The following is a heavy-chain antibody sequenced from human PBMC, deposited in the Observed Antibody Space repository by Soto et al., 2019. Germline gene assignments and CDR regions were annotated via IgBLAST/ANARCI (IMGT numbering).Heavy chain of an antibody. CDR3: ARRGYSYEYYYYGMDV. V-gene: IGHV1-8*01. CDR1: GYTFTSYD. CDR2: MNPNSGNT. Sequence: QVQLVQSGAEVKKPGASVKVSCKASGYTFTSYDINWVRQATGQGLEWMGWMNPNSGNTGYAQKFQGRVTMTRNTXISXAYMELSSLRSEDTAVYYCARRGYSYEYYYYGMDVWGQGTTVTVSS. D-gene: IGHD5-18*01. J-gene: IGHJ6*02.